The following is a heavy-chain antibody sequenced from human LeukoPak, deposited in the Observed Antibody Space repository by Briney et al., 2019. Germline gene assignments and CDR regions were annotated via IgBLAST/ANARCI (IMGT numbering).Heavy chain of an antibody. Sequence: GGSLRLSCAASGFTFSSYSMNWVRQAPGKGLEWVSYISSSSSTIYYADSVKGRFTISRDNAKNSLYLQMNSLRAEDTAVYYRARDRAYSSDYAFDIWGQGTMVTVSS. CDR3: ARDRAYSSDYAFDI. CDR1: GFTFSSYS. J-gene: IGHJ3*02. CDR2: ISSSSSTI. D-gene: IGHD6-19*01. V-gene: IGHV3-48*01.